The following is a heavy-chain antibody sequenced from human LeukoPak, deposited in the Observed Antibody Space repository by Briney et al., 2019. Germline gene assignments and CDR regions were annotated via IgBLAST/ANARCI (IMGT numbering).Heavy chain of an antibody. Sequence: GGSLRLSCAASGFTFSKYDLSWVRQAPGKGLECVSAIDRGVGSTYYADSVMGRFTISRDNSKNTLYLQMNNLRVDDTAVYYCAKKGQADDGGKPDWGQGTLVTVSS. J-gene: IGHJ4*02. CDR2: IDRGVGST. V-gene: IGHV3-23*01. CDR3: AKKGQADDGGKPD. CDR1: GFTFSKYD.